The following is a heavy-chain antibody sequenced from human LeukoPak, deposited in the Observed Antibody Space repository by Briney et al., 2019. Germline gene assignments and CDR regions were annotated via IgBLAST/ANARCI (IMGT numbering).Heavy chain of an antibody. J-gene: IGHJ4*02. CDR2: INPNSGGT. V-gene: IGHV1-2*06. CDR3: ARHLDFWSGLEDY. D-gene: IGHD3-3*01. CDR1: GYTFTGYY. Sequence: GASVKVSCKASGYTFTGYYMHWVRQAPGQGLEWMGRINPNSGGTNYAQKFQGRVTMTRDTSISTAYMELSRLRSDDTAVYYCARHLDFWSGLEDYWGQGTLVTVSS.